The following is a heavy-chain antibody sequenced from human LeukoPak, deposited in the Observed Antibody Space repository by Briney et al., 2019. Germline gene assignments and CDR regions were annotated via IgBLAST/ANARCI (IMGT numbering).Heavy chain of an antibody. V-gene: IGHV1-2*02. Sequence: AALVKVSCKASGYTFTGYYMHWVRQAPGQGLEWMGWINPNSGGTNYAQKFQGRVTMTRDTSISTAYMELSRLRSDDTAVYYCARNSAAADHYAYYYYGMDVWGQGTTVTVSS. D-gene: IGHD6-13*01. CDR3: ARNSAAADHYAYYYYGMDV. J-gene: IGHJ6*02. CDR2: INPNSGGT. CDR1: GYTFTGYY.